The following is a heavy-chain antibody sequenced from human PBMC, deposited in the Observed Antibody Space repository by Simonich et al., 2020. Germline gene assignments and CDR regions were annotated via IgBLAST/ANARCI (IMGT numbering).Heavy chain of an antibody. Sequence: EVQLVESGGGLVQPGGSLRLSCAASGFTFSSDWMSWVRQAPGKGLEWVANIKQDGREKYYVNSVKGRVTISRNNAKNSLYLQMNSLRAEDTAVYYCARDGLGTAYYYYMDVWGKGTTVTVSS. J-gene: IGHJ6*03. CDR3: ARDGLGTAYYYYMDV. V-gene: IGHV3-7*01. CDR1: GFTFSSDW. D-gene: IGHD7-27*01. CDR2: IKQDGREK.